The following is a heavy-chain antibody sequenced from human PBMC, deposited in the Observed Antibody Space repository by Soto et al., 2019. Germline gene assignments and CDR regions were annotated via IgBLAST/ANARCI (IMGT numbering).Heavy chain of an antibody. D-gene: IGHD3-3*01. Sequence: GASVKVSCKISGHTLTEFSIHWVRQAPGKGLEWMGGFDPEGGEAIYAQKWHGRVTVTEDTVTDTAYMELSGLKSDDTAVYYCARQYYDFWSGYPIPTWFDPWGQGTLVTVSS. CDR3: ARQYYDFWSGYPIPTWFDP. J-gene: IGHJ5*02. V-gene: IGHV1-24*01. CDR2: FDPEGGEA. CDR1: GHTLTEFS.